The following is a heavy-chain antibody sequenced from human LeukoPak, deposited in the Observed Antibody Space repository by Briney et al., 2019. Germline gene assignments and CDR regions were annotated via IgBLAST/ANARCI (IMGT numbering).Heavy chain of an antibody. CDR2: LYTGGIR. Sequence: PGGSLRLSCEASGFSVTNNYMSWFRLAPGKGLEWVSALYTGGIRYYAGFVRGRFTISRDDSKNTLYLQMNNLRAEDTAIYYCTKMFTKDNWYGGPDYWGQGTLVTVSS. CDR3: TKMFTKDNWYGGPDY. D-gene: IGHD2-8*01. V-gene: IGHV3-53*01. J-gene: IGHJ4*02. CDR1: GFSVTNNY.